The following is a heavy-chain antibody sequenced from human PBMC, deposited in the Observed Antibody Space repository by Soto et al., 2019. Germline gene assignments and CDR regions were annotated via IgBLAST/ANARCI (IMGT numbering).Heavy chain of an antibody. Sequence: SETLSLTCTVSADSVSSDYYSWTWIRQPPGKGLEWIGYICSGGSTNYNPSLKSRVTISLDTSRNQFSLKLTSVTAADTAVYYCARDIRGYSRAFDYWGQGMLVTVSS. V-gene: IGHV4-61*01. D-gene: IGHD5-18*01. CDR1: ADSVSSDYYS. CDR2: ICSGGST. J-gene: IGHJ4*02. CDR3: ARDIRGYSRAFDY.